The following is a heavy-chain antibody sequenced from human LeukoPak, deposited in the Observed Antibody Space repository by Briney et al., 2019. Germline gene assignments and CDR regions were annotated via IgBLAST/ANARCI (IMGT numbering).Heavy chain of an antibody. D-gene: IGHD2-2*01. J-gene: IGHJ5*02. V-gene: IGHV4-34*01. CDR3: ASEPMNWFDP. CDR2: INHSGST. CDR1: GGSFSGYY. Sequence: SETLSLTCAVYGGSFSGYYWSWIRQPPGKGLEWIGEINHSGSTNYNPSLKSRVTISVDTSKNQFSLKLSSVTAADTAVYYCASEPMNWFDPWGQGTLVTVSS.